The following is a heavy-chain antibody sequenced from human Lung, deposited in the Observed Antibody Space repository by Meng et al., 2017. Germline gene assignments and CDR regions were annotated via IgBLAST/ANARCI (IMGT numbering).Heavy chain of an antibody. Sequence: EVELVESGGGLGKPVESSRLSCAASGFFFGNAWMSWFRQAPGKGLEWVGRIKSKTDGGTTEYAAPVKGRFTISRDDSQNMLYLEMNSLKIEDTAVHYCMDGGSGSWDYWGQGTLVTVSS. CDR2: IKSKTDGGTT. D-gene: IGHD3-10*01. CDR3: MDGGSGSWDY. J-gene: IGHJ4*02. V-gene: IGHV3-15*05. CDR1: GFFFGNAW.